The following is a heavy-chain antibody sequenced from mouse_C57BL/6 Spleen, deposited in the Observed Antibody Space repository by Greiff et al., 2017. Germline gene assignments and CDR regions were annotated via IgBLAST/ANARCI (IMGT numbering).Heavy chain of an antibody. D-gene: IGHD3-3*01. J-gene: IGHJ2*01. CDR3: TKARDCDY. Sequence: QVQLKESGAELVRPGASVTLSCKASGYTFTDYEMHWVKQTPVHGLEWIGAIDPETGGTAYNQKFKGKAILTADKASSTAYMELRSLTSEDSAVYYWTKARDCDYWGQGTTLTVSS. CDR2: IDPETGGT. V-gene: IGHV1-15*01. CDR1: GYTFTDYE.